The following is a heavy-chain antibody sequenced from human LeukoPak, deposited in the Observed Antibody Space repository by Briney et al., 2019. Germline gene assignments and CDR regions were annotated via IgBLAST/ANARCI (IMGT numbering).Heavy chain of an antibody. Sequence: PSETLSLTCTVSGDSFTSVTDYWAWIRQPPGKGLEWIASGDYSGGTYYNPSLKSRVTISVDTSKNQFSLKLSSVTAADTAVYYCARVIGIAARRRDAFDIWGQGTMVTVSS. V-gene: IGHV4-39*07. D-gene: IGHD6-6*01. CDR3: ARVIGIAARRRDAFDI. CDR2: GDYSGGT. J-gene: IGHJ3*02. CDR1: GDSFTSVTDY.